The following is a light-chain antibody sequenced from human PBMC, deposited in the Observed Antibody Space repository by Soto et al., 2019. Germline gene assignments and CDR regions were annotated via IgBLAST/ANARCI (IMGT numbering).Light chain of an antibody. CDR2: DVS. CDR1: SSDVGGYNY. V-gene: IGLV2-14*01. Sequence: QSALTQPASVSGSPGQSITISCTGTSSDVGGYNYVSWYQQHPGKAPKLMIYDVSNRPSGVSNRFSGSKSGNTASLTISGLQAEDEADYYCSSYTSSSTSYVFGTGTKVPVL. J-gene: IGLJ1*01. CDR3: SSYTSSSTSYV.